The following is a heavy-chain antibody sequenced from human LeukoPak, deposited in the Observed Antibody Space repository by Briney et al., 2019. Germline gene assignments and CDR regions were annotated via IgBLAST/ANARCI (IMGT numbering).Heavy chain of an antibody. CDR3: ARGPYYYDSSGYYDY. CDR2: INPNSGGT. CDR1: GYTFTGYY. D-gene: IGHD3-22*01. V-gene: IGHV1-2*02. J-gene: IGHJ4*02. Sequence: SVKVSFKASGYTFTGYYMHWVRQAPGQGLEWMGWINPNSGGTNYAQKFQGRVTITRDTSISTAYMELSRLRSDDTAVYYCARGPYYYDSSGYYDYWGQGTLVTVSS.